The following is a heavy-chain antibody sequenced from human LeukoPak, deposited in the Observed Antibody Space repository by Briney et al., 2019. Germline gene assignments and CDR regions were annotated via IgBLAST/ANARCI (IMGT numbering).Heavy chain of an antibody. D-gene: IGHD3-16*02. CDR3: ARGLLTFGGVIGGPQALEYFQH. CDR2: SSPYNGKT. Sequence: ASVKVSCKASGYTFTNYGISWVRQAPGQGLEWMGWSSPYNGKTNYAQNLQGRVTMTTDTSTSTAYMELRSLRSDDTAMYYCARGLLTFGGVIGGPQALEYFQHWGQGTLDTVSS. V-gene: IGHV1-18*01. CDR1: GYTFTNYG. J-gene: IGHJ1*01.